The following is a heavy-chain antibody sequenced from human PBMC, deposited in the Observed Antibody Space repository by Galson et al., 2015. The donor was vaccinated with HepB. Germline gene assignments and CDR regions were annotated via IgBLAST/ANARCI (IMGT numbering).Heavy chain of an antibody. V-gene: IGHV3-53*01. CDR3: ARGGKYSSSWKRHLKHAFDI. Sequence: SLRLSCAASGFTVSSNYMSWVRQAPGKGLEWVSVIYSGGSTYYADSVKGRFTISRDNSKNTLYLQMNSLRAEDTAVYYCARGGKYSSSWKRHLKHAFDIWGQGTMVTVSS. CDR2: IYSGGST. J-gene: IGHJ3*02. D-gene: IGHD6-13*01. CDR1: GFTVSSNY.